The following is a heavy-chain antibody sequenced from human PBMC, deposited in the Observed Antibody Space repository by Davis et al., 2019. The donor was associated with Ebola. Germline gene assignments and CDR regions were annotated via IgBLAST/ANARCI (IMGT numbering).Heavy chain of an antibody. J-gene: IGHJ3*02. CDR1: GYYQDSFDHYW. V-gene: IGHV5-51*01. Sequence: GESLKISCKGFGYYQDSFDHYWIGWVRQMPGKGLEWMGIIYPYNSDTRYSPSFEGHVTISVDRSITTAYLQWSSLKASDTAVYYCARARYSSSRDDASNIWGKGTMVIVSS. D-gene: IGHD2-2*01. CDR2: IYPYNSDT. CDR3: ARARYSSSRDDASNI.